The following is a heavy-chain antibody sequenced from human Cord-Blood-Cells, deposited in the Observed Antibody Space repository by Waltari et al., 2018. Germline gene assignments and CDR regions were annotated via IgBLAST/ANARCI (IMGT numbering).Heavy chain of an antibody. D-gene: IGHD2-15*01. CDR2: INPNSGGT. V-gene: IGHV1-2*06. J-gene: IGHJ4*02. CDR3: ARDGGNPSPSDY. CDR1: GYTFTGYY. Sequence: QVQLVQSGAEVKKPGASVKVSCKASGYTFTGYYMHWVRQAPGQGLEWMGRINPNSGGTNYAQKCQGRVTMTRDTSISTAYMELSRLSSDDTAVYYCARDGGNPSPSDYWGQGTLVTVSS.